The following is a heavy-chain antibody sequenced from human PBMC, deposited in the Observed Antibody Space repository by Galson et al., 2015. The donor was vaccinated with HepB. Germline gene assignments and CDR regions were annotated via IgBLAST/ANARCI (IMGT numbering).Heavy chain of an antibody. D-gene: IGHD2-2*02. J-gene: IGHJ6*03. CDR2: INHSGST. CDR1: GGSFSGYY. Sequence: LSLTCAVYGGSFSGYYWSWIRQPPGKGLEWIGEINHSGSTNYNPSLKSRVTISVDTSKNQFSLKLGSVTAADTAAYYCARLVVPAAIGSGRGYYYYYYMDVWGKGTTVTVSS. V-gene: IGHV4-34*01. CDR3: ARLVVPAAIGSGRGYYYYYYMDV.